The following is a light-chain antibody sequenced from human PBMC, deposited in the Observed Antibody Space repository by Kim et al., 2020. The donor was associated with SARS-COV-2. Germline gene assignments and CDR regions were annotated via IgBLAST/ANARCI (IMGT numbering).Light chain of an antibody. CDR2: SYN. J-gene: IGLJ3*02. CDR3: AAWDDSLRGRV. Sequence: QSVLTQPPSASGTPGRRVIISCSGSSSNIEKNTVNWYQQLPGTAPKLLFYSYNQRPSGVPDRFSASRSGTSATLAISGLQSEDEGIYYCAAWDDSLRGRVFGGGTQLTIL. CDR1: SSNIEKNT. V-gene: IGLV1-44*01.